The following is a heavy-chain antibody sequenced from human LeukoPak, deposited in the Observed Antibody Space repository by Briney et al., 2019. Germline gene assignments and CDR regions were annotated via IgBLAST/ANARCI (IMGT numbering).Heavy chain of an antibody. V-gene: IGHV3-74*01. CDR1: GFTFSSYW. CDR3: ARVRGSYCLDY. D-gene: IGHD3-16*01. Sequence: PGGSLRLSCAASGFTFSSYWMHWVRQAPGKGLVWVSRINGDGSATSYADSVKGRFTISRDNAKNSLYLQMNSLRAEDTAVYYCARVRGSYCLDYWGQGTLVTVSS. CDR2: INGDGSAT. J-gene: IGHJ4*02.